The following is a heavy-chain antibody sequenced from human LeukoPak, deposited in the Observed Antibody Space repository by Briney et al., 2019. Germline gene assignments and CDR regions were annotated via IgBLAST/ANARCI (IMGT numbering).Heavy chain of an antibody. Sequence: GGSLRLSCAASGFTFSSYEMNWVRQAPGKGLEWVSYISSSGSRIYYADSVKGRFTISRDNAKNTLYLQMNSLRAEDTAVYYCARAAAPYYYDSSGIYYFDYWGQGTLVTVSS. J-gene: IGHJ4*02. D-gene: IGHD3-22*01. CDR2: ISSSGSRI. V-gene: IGHV3-48*03. CDR3: ARAAAPYYYDSSGIYYFDY. CDR1: GFTFSSYE.